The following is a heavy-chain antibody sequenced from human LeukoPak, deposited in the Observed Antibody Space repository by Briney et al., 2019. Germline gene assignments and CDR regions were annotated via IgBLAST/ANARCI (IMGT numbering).Heavy chain of an antibody. CDR1: GYTLTGYY. V-gene: IGHV1-2*02. Sequence: ASVKVSCKASGYTLTGYYMHWVRQAPGQGLEWMGWINPNSGGTNYAQKFQGRVTMTRDTSINTAYMELSSLRSDDTAVYYCARDLRGYDFLTPNDYWGQGTLVTVSS. D-gene: IGHD5-12*01. CDR3: ARDLRGYDFLTPNDY. CDR2: INPNSGGT. J-gene: IGHJ4*02.